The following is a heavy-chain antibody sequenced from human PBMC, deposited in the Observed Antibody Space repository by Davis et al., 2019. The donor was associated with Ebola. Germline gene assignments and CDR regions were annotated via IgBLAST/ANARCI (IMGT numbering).Heavy chain of an antibody. J-gene: IGHJ6*04. CDR3: ARESVLTGYYYYYVMDV. D-gene: IGHD3-9*01. CDR2: INHSGST. Sequence: SETLSLTCVVYGGSFSGIYWSWIRQPPGKGLEWIGEINHSGSTTYNPSLRSRVTLSVDKSKNQFSLTLTSVTAADTAVYYCARESVLTGYYYYYVMDVWGKGTAVTVSS. V-gene: IGHV4-34*01. CDR1: GGSFSGIY.